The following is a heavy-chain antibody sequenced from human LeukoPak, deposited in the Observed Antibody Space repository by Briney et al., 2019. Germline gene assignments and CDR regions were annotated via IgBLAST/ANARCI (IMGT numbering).Heavy chain of an antibody. D-gene: IGHD6-13*01. J-gene: IGHJ5*02. CDR3: ARPRVAVAGTFGFDP. V-gene: IGHV3-30*03. CDR2: ISYDGSNK. CDR1: GHTFTIYV. Sequence: GGSLRLSCALCGHTFTIYVIHWVRQAPGKGLQWVALISYDGSNKYYADSVKGRFTIPRDNSKNTLYLQMNSLRAEDTAVYYCARPRVAVAGTFGFDPWGQGTLVTVSS.